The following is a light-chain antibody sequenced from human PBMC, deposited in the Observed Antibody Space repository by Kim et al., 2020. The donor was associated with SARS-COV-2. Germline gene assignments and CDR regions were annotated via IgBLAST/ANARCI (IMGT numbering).Light chain of an antibody. J-gene: IGKJ2*01. CDR2: DAF. Sequence: SASAGDRVNITCQASRDITTYGNWYQVKPGKAPKLLIYDAFNLETGVPPRFSGSGSGTDFTFSINSLQPEDTATYYCQQYDDFPYTFGQGTKLEI. V-gene: IGKV1-33*01. CDR3: QQYDDFPYT. CDR1: RDITTY.